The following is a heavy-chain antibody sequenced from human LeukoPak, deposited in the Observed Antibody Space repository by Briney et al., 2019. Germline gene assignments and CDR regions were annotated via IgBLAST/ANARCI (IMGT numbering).Heavy chain of an antibody. CDR1: GYTFTSYG. CDR3: ARDARNYYAMDYFDY. D-gene: IGHD3-10*01. V-gene: IGHV1-18*01. Sequence: ASVKVSCKASGYTFTSYGISWVRQAPGQGLEWMGWISAYNGNTNYAQKLQGRVTTTTDTSTSTAYMELRSLRSDDTAVYYCARDARNYYAMDYFDYWGQGTLVTVSS. J-gene: IGHJ4*02. CDR2: ISAYNGNT.